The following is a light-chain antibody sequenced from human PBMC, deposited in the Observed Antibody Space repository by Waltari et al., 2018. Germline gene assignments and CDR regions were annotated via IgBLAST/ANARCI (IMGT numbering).Light chain of an antibody. J-gene: IGLJ3*02. Sequence: QSALTQPRSVSESPGQSVTISCPGTSSDVGGYNYISWYQHHPGKAPKLIINDVTKRPSGVPDRFSATKSGNTASLTISGLRAEDEADYYCSSYAGTYTGVFGGGTKLTVL. CDR2: DVT. CDR1: SSDVGGYNY. CDR3: SSYAGTYTGV. V-gene: IGLV2-11*01.